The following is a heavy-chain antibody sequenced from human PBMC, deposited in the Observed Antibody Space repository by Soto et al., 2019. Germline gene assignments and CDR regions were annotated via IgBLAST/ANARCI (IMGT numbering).Heavy chain of an antibody. CDR3: VRDTSGWYGVDAFDI. J-gene: IGHJ3*02. CDR1: GFTFSSYW. CDR2: IKQDGSEK. V-gene: IGHV3-7*05. Sequence: EVQLVESGGGLVQPAWSLRLSCAASGFTFSSYWMSWVRQAPGKGLEWVANIKQDGSEKYYVDSVKGRFTISRDSAKNSLYLQMNSLRAEDTAVYYCVRDTSGWYGVDAFDIWGQGTMVTVSS. D-gene: IGHD6-19*01.